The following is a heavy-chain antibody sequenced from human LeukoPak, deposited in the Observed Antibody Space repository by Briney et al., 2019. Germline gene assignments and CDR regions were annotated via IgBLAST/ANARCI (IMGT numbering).Heavy chain of an antibody. CDR1: GFTFDDYG. D-gene: IGHD4-17*01. CDR2: INWNGGST. Sequence: GGSLRLSCAASGFTFDDYGMSWVRQAPGEGLEWVSDINWNGGSTSYADSVKGRFTISRDNAKNSLYLQMNSLRAEDTALYYCAGDYYGDSYFNYWGQGTLVTVSS. V-gene: IGHV3-20*04. CDR3: AGDYYGDSYFNY. J-gene: IGHJ4*02.